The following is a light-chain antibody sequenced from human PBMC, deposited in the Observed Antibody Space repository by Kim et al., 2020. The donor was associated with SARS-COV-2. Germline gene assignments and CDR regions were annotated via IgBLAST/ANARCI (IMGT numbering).Light chain of an antibody. V-gene: IGKV1-5*03. CDR2: MAS. CDR3: QQYETYWT. CDR1: QSIDSW. Sequence: DIQMTQSPSTLSASVGDRVTITCRASQSIDSWLAWYQQKPGQAPKLLIYMASRLHSGVPSRFSGSGSGTEFTLTINGLQPDDFAMYFCQQYETYWTFGLGTKVDIK. J-gene: IGKJ1*01.